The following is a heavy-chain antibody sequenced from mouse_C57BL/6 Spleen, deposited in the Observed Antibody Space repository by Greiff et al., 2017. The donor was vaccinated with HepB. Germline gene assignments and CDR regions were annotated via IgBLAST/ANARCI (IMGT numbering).Heavy chain of an antibody. CDR3: ARDSDDGTTGAMDY. V-gene: IGHV5-4*01. CDR1: GFTFSSYA. CDR2: ISDGGSYT. Sequence: EVQRVESGGGLVKPGGSLKLSCAASGFTFSSYAMSWVRQTPEKRLEWVATISDGGSYTYYPDNVKGRFTISRDNAKNNLYLQMSHLKSEDTAMYYCARDSDDGTTGAMDYWGQGTSVTVSS. D-gene: IGHD1-1*01. J-gene: IGHJ4*01.